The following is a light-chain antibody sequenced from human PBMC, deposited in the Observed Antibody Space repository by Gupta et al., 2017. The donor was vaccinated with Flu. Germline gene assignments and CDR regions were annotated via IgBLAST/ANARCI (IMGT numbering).Light chain of an antibody. CDR1: QSISSN. V-gene: IGKV3-20*01. J-gene: IGKJ4*01. CDR3: QQYGTSPRT. Sequence: PGTLALSPGERATLSCRASQSISSNLAWYQQKPGQAPRLLIYGASTRATGIPDRFSGSGSGTDFTLTISRLEPEDFAVYYCQQYGTSPRTFGGGTKVEIK. CDR2: GAS.